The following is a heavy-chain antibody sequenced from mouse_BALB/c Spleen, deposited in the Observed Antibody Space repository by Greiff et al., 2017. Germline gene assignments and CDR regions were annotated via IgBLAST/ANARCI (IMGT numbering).Heavy chain of an antibody. V-gene: IGHV5-6*01. CDR1: GFTFSSYG. D-gene: IGHD4-1*01. CDR3: ARPNWDGDYAMDY. CDR2: ISSGGSYT. J-gene: IGHJ4*01. Sequence: EVQGVESGGDLVKPGGSLKLSCAASGFTFSSYGMSWVRQTPDKRLEWVATISSGGSYTYYPDSVKGRFTISRDNAKNTLYLQMSSLKSEDTAMYSCARPNWDGDYAMDYWGQGTSVTVSS.